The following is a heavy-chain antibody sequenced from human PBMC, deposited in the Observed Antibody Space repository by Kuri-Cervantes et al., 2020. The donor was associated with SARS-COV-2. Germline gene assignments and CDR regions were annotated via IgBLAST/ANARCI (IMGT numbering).Heavy chain of an antibody. CDR1: GYSISSGYY. CDR3: ARGAAVAATCFDY. D-gene: IGHD6-19*01. J-gene: IGHJ4*02. Sequence: SETLSLTCAVSGYSISSGYYWGWIRQPPGKGLEWTGSIYHSGSTYYNPSLNSRVTMSVDTSKNQFSLKLSSVTAADTAVYFCARGAAVAATCFDYWGQGTLVTVSS. V-gene: IGHV4-38-2*01. CDR2: IYHSGST.